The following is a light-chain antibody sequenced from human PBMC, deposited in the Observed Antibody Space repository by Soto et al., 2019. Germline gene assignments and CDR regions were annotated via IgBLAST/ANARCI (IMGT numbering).Light chain of an antibody. CDR3: QQRSNWPPLLT. Sequence: EIVLTQSPATLSLSPGERATLSYRASQSVNNYLAWYQQKPGQAPRLLIYDASKRATGIPARFSGSGSGTDFTLTISSLEPEDFAVYYCQQRSNWPPLLTFGPGTKVDIK. J-gene: IGKJ3*01. CDR2: DAS. V-gene: IGKV3-11*01. CDR1: QSVNNY.